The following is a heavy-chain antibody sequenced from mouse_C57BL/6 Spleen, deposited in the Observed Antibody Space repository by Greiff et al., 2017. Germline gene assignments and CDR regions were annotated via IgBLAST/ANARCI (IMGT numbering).Heavy chain of an antibody. Sequence: QVQLQQPGAELVMPGASVKLSCKASGYTFTSYWMHWVKQRPGQGLEWIGEIDPSDSYTNYNQKFKGKSTLTVDKSSSTAYMQLSSLTSEDSAVFYCARLRGPLCAMGYWGQGTSVTVSS. CDR1: GYTFTSYW. CDR3: ARLRGPLCAMGY. CDR2: IDPSDSYT. D-gene: IGHD1-1*01. J-gene: IGHJ4*01. V-gene: IGHV1-69*01.